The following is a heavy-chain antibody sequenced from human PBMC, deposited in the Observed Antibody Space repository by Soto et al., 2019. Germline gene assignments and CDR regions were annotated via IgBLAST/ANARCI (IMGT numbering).Heavy chain of an antibody. V-gene: IGHV3-9*01. CDR1: GFTFDDYA. J-gene: IGHJ6*03. CDR2: ISWNSGSI. Sequence: GGSLRLSCAASGFTFDDYAMHWVRQAPGKGLEWVSGISWNSGSIGYADSVKGRFTISRDNAKNSLYLQMNSLRAEDTALYYCAKGGKTGTTWFYYYYYMDVWGKGTTVTVSS. CDR3: AKGGKTGTTWFYYYYYMDV. D-gene: IGHD1-7*01.